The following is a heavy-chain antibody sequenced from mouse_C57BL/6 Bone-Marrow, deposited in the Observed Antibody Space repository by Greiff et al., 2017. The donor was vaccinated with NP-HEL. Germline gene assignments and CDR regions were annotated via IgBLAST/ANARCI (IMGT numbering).Heavy chain of an antibody. CDR2: INPNYGTT. CDR3: ARSMVTTPYFDY. V-gene: IGHV1-39*01. Sequence: LVEPGASVKISCKASGYSFTDYNMNWVKQSNGKSLEWIGVINPNYGTTSYNQKFKGKATLTVDQSSSTAYMQLNSLTSEDSAVYYCARSMVTTPYFDYWGQGTTLTVSS. D-gene: IGHD2-2*01. CDR1: GYSFTDYN. J-gene: IGHJ2*01.